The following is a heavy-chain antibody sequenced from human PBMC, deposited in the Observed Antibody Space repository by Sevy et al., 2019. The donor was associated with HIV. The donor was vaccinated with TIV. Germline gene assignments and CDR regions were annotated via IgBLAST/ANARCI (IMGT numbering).Heavy chain of an antibody. Sequence: GGSLRLSCAASGFTFSSYWMSWVRQAPGKGLEWVANIKQDGSEKYYVDSVKGRFTISRDNAKNSLYLQMNSLRAEDTAVHYCASSGIAAPPVGFDYWGQGTLVTVSS. CDR3: ASSGIAAPPVGFDY. CDR1: GFTFSSYW. CDR2: IKQDGSEK. D-gene: IGHD6-13*01. V-gene: IGHV3-7*01. J-gene: IGHJ4*02.